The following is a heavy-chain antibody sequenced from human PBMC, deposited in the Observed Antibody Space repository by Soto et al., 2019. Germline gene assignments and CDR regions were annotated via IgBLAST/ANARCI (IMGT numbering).Heavy chain of an antibody. V-gene: IGHV4-39*01. D-gene: IGHD3-3*01. J-gene: IGHJ5*02. CDR2: IYYSGST. Sequence: PSETLSLTCTVSGASISSSTYYWGWIRQPPGKGLEWFGSIYYSGSTYYNPSLKSRVTISVDTSRNQFSLKLSSVTAADTAVYYCARSTRVMVSGVVIITWFDPWGQGTLVTVSS. CDR1: GASISSSTYY. CDR3: ARSTRVMVSGVVIITWFDP.